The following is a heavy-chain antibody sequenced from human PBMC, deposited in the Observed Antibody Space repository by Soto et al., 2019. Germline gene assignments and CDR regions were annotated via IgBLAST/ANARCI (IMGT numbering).Heavy chain of an antibody. CDR2: IYPGDSDT. D-gene: IGHD2-21*02. V-gene: IGHV5-51*01. Sequence: GESLKISCKGSGYSFTSYWIGWVRQMPGKGLEWMGIIYPGDSDTRYSPSFQGQVTISADKSISTAYLQWSSLKASDTAMYYCARRSVVVTAIRGYYYGMDVWGQGTTVTVSS. CDR1: GYSFTSYW. CDR3: ARRSVVVTAIRGYYYGMDV. J-gene: IGHJ6*02.